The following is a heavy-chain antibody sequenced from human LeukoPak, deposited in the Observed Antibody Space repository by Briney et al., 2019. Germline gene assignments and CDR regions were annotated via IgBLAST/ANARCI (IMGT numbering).Heavy chain of an antibody. D-gene: IGHD3-3*01. CDR1: GGSISSYY. Sequence: PSETLSLTCTVSGGSISSYYWSWIRQPPGKGLEWIGYIYYSGGTDYNPSLKSRVSISVDTSKNQFSLKLRSVTAADTAVYYCARHFWQNYDAFDIWGQGTMVTVSS. J-gene: IGHJ3*02. CDR2: IYYSGGT. V-gene: IGHV4-59*08. CDR3: ARHFWQNYDAFDI.